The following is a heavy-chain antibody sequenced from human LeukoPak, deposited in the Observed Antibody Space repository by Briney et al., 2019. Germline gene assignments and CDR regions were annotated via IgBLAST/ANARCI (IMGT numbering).Heavy chain of an antibody. J-gene: IGHJ4*02. CDR2: ISGSGTTT. Sequence: GGTLRLSCAASGFTFTSYGMSWVRQAPGKGLEWVSAISGSGTTTYYADSVKGRFTISRDNSKNTLYLQMNSLRAEDTAVYYCARRAGAYSHPYDYWGQGTLVTVSS. CDR3: ARRAGAYSHPYDY. D-gene: IGHD4/OR15-4a*01. V-gene: IGHV3-23*01. CDR1: GFTFTSYG.